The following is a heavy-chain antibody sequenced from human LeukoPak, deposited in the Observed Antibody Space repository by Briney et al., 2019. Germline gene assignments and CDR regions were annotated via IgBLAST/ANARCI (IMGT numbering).Heavy chain of an antibody. CDR1: GFTFSSYS. CDR2: ITSRSSYI. Sequence: GGSLRLSCAASGFTFSSYSMNWVRQAPGKGLEWVSSITSRSSYIYYADSVKGRFTISRDNAKNSLYLQMNSLRAEDTAVYYCATAAPDYDGPGSYYNGYWGQGTLVTVSS. J-gene: IGHJ4*02. CDR3: ATAAPDYDGPGSYYNGY. D-gene: IGHD3-10*01. V-gene: IGHV3-21*01.